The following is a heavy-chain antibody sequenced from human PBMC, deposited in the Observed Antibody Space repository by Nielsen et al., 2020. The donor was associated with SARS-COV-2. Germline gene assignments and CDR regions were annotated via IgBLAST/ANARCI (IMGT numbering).Heavy chain of an antibody. CDR1: GFSVSRYF. D-gene: IGHD1-26*01. CDR2: IYRSDNS. Sequence: GESLKISCAASGFSVSRYFMSWVRQVPGKGLEWLSIIYRSDNSYYADSVKGRFTISRDNSKNTLYLQMNSLTGDDTAVYYCASGSGDSLAFDIWGQGTMVIVSS. CDR3: ASGSGDSLAFDI. J-gene: IGHJ3*02. V-gene: IGHV3-53*01.